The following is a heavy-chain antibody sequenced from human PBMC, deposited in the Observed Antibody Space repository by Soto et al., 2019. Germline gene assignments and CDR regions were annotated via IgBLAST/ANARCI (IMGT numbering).Heavy chain of an antibody. D-gene: IGHD3-3*01. CDR1: GGTFSNSA. Sequence: QVQLVQSGAEVRKPGSSVKVSCKASGGTFSNSAITWVRQAPGQGLEWMGGIIPIFGSTNYAKKFQGRVTITADESTSTDYMELSSLTHEDPAVYSCARDGDLRSDFWSGPLGGGWFDPWGQGTLVTVSS. J-gene: IGHJ5*02. CDR3: ARDGDLRSDFWSGPLGGGWFDP. V-gene: IGHV1-69*12. CDR2: IIPIFGST.